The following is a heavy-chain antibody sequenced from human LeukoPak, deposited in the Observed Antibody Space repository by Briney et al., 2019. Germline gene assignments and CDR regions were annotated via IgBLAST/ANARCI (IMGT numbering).Heavy chain of an antibody. CDR1: GYTFTSYD. CDR2: MNPNSGGT. J-gene: IGHJ5*02. CDR3: ARLYYPPGLVQQLSAFDP. V-gene: IGHV1-2*02. Sequence: GASVKVSCKASGYTFTSYDINWVRQATGQGLEWMGWMNPNSGGTNYAQKFQGRVTMTRDTSISTAYMELSRLRSDDTAVYYCARLYYPPGLVQQLSAFDPWGQGTLVTVSS. D-gene: IGHD6-13*01.